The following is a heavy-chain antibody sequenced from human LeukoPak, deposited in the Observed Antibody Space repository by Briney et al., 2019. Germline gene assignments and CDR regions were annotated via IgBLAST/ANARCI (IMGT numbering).Heavy chain of an antibody. CDR3: AKDGVATVGYYFDS. J-gene: IGHJ4*02. CDR1: GFTFSNYA. V-gene: IGHV3-23*01. CDR2: ISGSGYST. Sequence: PGGSLRLSCAASGFTFSNYAMNWVRQAPGKGLEWVSGISGSGYSTYYADSVEGRFTVSRDISKNTMYLQMNSLRAEDTAVYFCAKDGVATVGYYFDSWGQGTLVTVSS. D-gene: IGHD6-13*01.